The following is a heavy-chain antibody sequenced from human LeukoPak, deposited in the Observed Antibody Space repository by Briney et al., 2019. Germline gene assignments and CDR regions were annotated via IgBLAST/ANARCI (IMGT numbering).Heavy chain of an antibody. Sequence: SETLSLTCAVYGGSFSGYYWSWIRQSPGKGLEWIGYIYNSENTKYNSSLESRVTMSIDTSKNRFFLKLSSVTAADTAVYYCARFYSGPSGWFVLWYFDLWGRGTLVTVSS. V-gene: IGHV4-4*09. CDR1: GGSFSGYY. CDR3: ARFYSGPSGWFVLWYFDL. D-gene: IGHD6-19*01. CDR2: IYNSENT. J-gene: IGHJ2*01.